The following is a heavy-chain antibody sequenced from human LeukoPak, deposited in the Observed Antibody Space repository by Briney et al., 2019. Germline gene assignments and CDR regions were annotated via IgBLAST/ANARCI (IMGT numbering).Heavy chain of an antibody. J-gene: IGHJ4*02. V-gene: IGHV3-49*04. CDR2: IRSKAYGGTT. Sequence: GGSLRLSCTASGFTFGDYAMSWVRQAPGKGLEWVGFIRSKAYGGTTEYAASMKGRFTISRDDSKSIAYLQMNSLKTEDTAVYYCTRDGVVAVAGKDYWGQGTLVTVSS. CDR1: GFTFGDYA. CDR3: TRDGVVAVAGKDY. D-gene: IGHD6-19*01.